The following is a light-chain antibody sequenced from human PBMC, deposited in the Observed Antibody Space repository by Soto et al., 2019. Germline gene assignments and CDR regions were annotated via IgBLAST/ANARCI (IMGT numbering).Light chain of an antibody. Sequence: QSVLTQPASVSGSPGLSITISCTGTSTDVGNFNYVSWYQQHPGKAPKLIIYDVSNRPSGVSYRFSASKSGSTASLTISGLQAEDEANYYCSSYSSRATHVVFGGGTKLTVL. CDR2: DVS. CDR3: SSYSSRATHVV. J-gene: IGLJ2*01. CDR1: STDVGNFNY. V-gene: IGLV2-14*01.